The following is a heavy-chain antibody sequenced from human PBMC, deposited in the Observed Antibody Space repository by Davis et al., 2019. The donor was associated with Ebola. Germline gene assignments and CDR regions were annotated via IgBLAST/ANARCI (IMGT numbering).Heavy chain of an antibody. J-gene: IGHJ3*02. V-gene: IGHV1-46*03. CDR2: INPNDGRT. CDR1: GGTFSSHA. CDR3: TTPGGQDSGYDVFDI. D-gene: IGHD5-12*01. Sequence: AASVKVSCKAFGGTFSSHATSWVRQAPGQGLEWMGMINPNDGRTIYAQKFQGRVTVTRDTSTTTVYMDLSSLRSEDTALYYCTTPGGQDSGYDVFDIWGQGTMVTVSS.